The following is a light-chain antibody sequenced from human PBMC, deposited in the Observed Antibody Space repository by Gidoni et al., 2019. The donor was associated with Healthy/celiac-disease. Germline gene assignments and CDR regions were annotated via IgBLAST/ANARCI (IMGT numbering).Light chain of an antibody. J-gene: IGLJ2*01. CDR1: SSNLGNNA. CDR2: SAD. CDR3: AAWDARLNGVV. Sequence: SVLTQPPAVSEAPRQRVTISCSGSSSNLGNNAVNWYQQLPGKAPKLLIYSADLLTSWVSDSFAGSKYGTSAFLVISWLQSDDEAYYYCAAWDARLNGVVFGGGTKLTVL. V-gene: IGLV1-36*01.